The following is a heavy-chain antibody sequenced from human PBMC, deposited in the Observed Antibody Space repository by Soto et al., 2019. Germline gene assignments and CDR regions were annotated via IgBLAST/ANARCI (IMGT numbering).Heavy chain of an antibody. D-gene: IGHD3-22*01. J-gene: IGHJ4*02. CDR2: IGLINDHT. CDR3: VRATYFSDSSGYTRCFDY. V-gene: IGHV3-23*01. Sequence: EVQLLESGGDLVQPGGSLRLSCVASGFTFSSYAMSWVRQAPGKGLEWVSAIGLINDHTHYADSVKGRFSISRDNSKNTVYLQMNSLRAEDTAVYYCVRATYFSDSSGYTRCFDYWGQGTLVTVSS. CDR1: GFTFSSYA.